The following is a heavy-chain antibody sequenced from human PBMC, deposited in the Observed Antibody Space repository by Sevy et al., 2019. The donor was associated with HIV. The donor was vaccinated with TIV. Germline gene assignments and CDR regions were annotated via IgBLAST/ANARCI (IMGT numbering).Heavy chain of an antibody. CDR1: GFTFSSYA. V-gene: IGHV3-30-3*01. Sequence: GGSLRLSCAASGFTFSSYAMHWVRQAPGKGLEWVAVISYDGSNKYYADSVKGRFTISRDNSKNTLYLQMNSLRAEDXXXXXXARDEVKIVVVGGVYYYYYYGMDVWGQGTTVTVSS. CDR3: ARDEVKIVVVGGVYYYYYYGMDV. J-gene: IGHJ6*02. D-gene: IGHD3-22*01. CDR2: ISYDGSNK.